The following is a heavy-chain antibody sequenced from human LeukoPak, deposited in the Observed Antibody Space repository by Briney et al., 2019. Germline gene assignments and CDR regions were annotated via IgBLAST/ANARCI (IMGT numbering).Heavy chain of an antibody. CDR2: IKQDGSEK. D-gene: IGHD1-26*01. V-gene: IGHV3-7*04. J-gene: IGHJ4*02. CDR3: AGGIVGATLDY. CDR1: GFTFSSYW. Sequence: GGSLGLSCAASGFTFSSYWMSWVRPAPGKGLEWVANIKQDGSEKYYVDSVKGRFTISRDNAKNSLYLQMNSLRAEDTAAYYCAGGIVGATLDYWGQGTLVTVSS.